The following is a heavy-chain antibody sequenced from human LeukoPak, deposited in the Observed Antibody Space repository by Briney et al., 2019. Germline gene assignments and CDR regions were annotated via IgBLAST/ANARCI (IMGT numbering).Heavy chain of an antibody. CDR3: AARGASSSSLRPLDY. J-gene: IGHJ4*02. V-gene: IGHV1-8*01. CDR1: GYTFSSYD. CDR2: MNPNSGKT. Sequence: ASVTVSCTASGYTFSSYDINWVRQATGQGLEWMGWMNPNSGKTGYAQKFQGRVTMTRNTSISTAYMELSSLRSEDTAVYYCAARGASSSSLRPLDYWGQGTLVTVSS. D-gene: IGHD6-6*01.